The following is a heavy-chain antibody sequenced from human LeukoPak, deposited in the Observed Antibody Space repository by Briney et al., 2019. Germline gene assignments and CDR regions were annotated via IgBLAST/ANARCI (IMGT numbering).Heavy chain of an antibody. J-gene: IGHJ4*02. Sequence: PGGSLRLSCAASGFTFSNYWMSWVRQAPGKGLEWVANIKQDGSEKYYVDSVKGRFTISRDNAKNSLFLQMNSLRAEDTAVYYCARAYYDSSGFYWGQGTLVTVSS. V-gene: IGHV3-7*01. CDR3: ARAYYDSSGFY. CDR1: GFTFSNYW. D-gene: IGHD3-22*01. CDR2: IKQDGSEK.